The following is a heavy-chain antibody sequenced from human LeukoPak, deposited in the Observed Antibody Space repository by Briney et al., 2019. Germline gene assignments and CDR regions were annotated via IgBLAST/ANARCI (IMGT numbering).Heavy chain of an antibody. CDR3: AIEGSSWYSADY. D-gene: IGHD6-13*01. V-gene: IGHV4-59*01. CDR1: GGSISSYY. CDR2: IYYSGST. Sequence: PSETLSLTCTVSGGSISSYYWSWIRRPPRKGLEWIGYIYYSGSTNDNPSLKSRVTISVDTSKNQFSLKLSSVTAADTAVYYCAIEGSSWYSADYWGQGTLVTVSS. J-gene: IGHJ4*02.